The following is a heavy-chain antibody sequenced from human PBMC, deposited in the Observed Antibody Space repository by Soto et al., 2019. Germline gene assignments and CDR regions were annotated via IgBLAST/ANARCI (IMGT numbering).Heavy chain of an antibody. J-gene: IGHJ6*02. D-gene: IGHD3-10*01. CDR1: GGSFTGYY. Sequence: QVQLHQWGAGLLQPSETLSLTCAIDGGSFTGYYWSWIRQAPGEGLEWIGEINHGGATNVHPSLKGSIPLSMDPSKDPVSGNPGSGTAADPAIFFWGKGRPPPAPGTPLRFYAMGVRGQGTTVIISS. V-gene: IGHV4-34*06. CDR2: INHGGAT. CDR3: GKGRPPPAPGTPLRFYAMGV.